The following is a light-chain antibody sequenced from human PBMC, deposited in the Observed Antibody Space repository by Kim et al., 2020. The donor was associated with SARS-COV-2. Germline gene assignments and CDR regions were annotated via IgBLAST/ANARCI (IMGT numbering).Light chain of an antibody. Sequence: SVSPGQTARRPCARDKLWDKFACGYQQKPGQSPVLVIIQDSIRPSGIPERFSGSNSGNTATLTICGTQAMVLADYYFQAVDSSTVVFGGGTQLIVL. V-gene: IGLV3-1*01. CDR3: QAVDSSTVV. CDR2: QDS. J-gene: IGLJ2*01. CDR1: KLWDKF.